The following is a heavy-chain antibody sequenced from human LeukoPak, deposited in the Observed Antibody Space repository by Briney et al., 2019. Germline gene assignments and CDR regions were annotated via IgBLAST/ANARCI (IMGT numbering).Heavy chain of an antibody. CDR2: IYHSGST. V-gene: IGHV4-38-2*02. CDR1: GYSISSGYY. CDR3: ARVFQGGDGAFDI. Sequence: SETLSLTCTVSGYSISSGYYWGWIRQPSGKGLEWIGSIYHSGSTYYNPSLKSRVTISVDTSKNQFSLKLSSVTAADTAVYYCARVFQGGDGAFDIWGQGTMVTVSS. J-gene: IGHJ3*02. D-gene: IGHD3-16*01.